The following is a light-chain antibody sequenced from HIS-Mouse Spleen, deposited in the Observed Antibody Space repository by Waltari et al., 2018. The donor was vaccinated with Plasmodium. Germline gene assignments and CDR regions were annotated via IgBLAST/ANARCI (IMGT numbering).Light chain of an antibody. CDR3: QQYYSYPWT. CDR2: AAS. CDR1: QGISSY. J-gene: IGKJ1*01. Sequence: AIRMTQSPSSLSASTGDRVTITCRASQGISSYLAWYQQKPGKAPKLLIYAASTLQSGVPPRFSGSGSGTDFTLTISCLQSEDFATYYCQQYYSYPWTFGQGTKVEIK. V-gene: IGKV1-8*01.